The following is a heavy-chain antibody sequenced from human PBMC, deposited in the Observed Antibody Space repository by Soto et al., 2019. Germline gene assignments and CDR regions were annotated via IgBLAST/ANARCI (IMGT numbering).Heavy chain of an antibody. J-gene: IGHJ6*03. V-gene: IGHV4-31*03. CDR1: GGSISSGGYY. CDR2: IYYSGST. Sequence: PSETLSLTCTVSGGSISSGGYYWSWIRQHPGKGLEWIGYIYYSGSTYYNPSLKSRVTISVDTSKNQFSLKLSSVTAADTAVYYCARTRITMVRGRPNYMDVWGKGTTVTVSS. CDR3: ARTRITMVRGRPNYMDV. D-gene: IGHD3-10*01.